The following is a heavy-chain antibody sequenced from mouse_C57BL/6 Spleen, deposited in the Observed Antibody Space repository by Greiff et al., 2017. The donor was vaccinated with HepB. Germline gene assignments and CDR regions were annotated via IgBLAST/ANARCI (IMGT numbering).Heavy chain of an antibody. CDR3: ARSDWDGFAY. CDR1: GYTFTSYW. J-gene: IGHJ3*01. V-gene: IGHV1-61*01. Sequence: QVQLQQPGAELVRPGSSVKLSCKASGYTFTSYWMEWVKQRPGQGLEWIGNIYPSDSETHYNQKFKDKATLTVDKSSSTAYMQLSSLTSEDSAVYYCARSDWDGFAYWGQGTLVTVSA. CDR2: IYPSDSET. D-gene: IGHD4-1*01.